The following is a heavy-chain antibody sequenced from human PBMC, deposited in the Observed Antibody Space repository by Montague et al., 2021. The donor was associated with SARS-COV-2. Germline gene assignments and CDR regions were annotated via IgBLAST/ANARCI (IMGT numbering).Heavy chain of an antibody. D-gene: IGHD4-23*01. V-gene: IGHV4-61*03. CDR1: GASISTGSDY. J-gene: IGHJ5*02. Sequence: ETLSLTCTVSGASISTGSDYWTWIRQRPGRGLEWIGNFYYSGGXTYNPSLKSRVTISADTSKNLFSLTLRSVTASDTAVYYCARDRGDIYGGNSAWFDPWGQGTLVTVSS. CDR3: ARDRGDIYGGNSAWFDP. CDR2: FYYSGGX.